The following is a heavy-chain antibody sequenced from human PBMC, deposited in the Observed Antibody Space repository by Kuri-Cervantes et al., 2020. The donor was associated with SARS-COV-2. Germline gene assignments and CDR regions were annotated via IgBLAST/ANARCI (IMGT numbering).Heavy chain of an antibody. D-gene: IGHD5-24*01. CDR1: GGSISSYY. CDR2: IYYSGST. Sequence: SETLSLTCTVSGGSISSYYWSWIRQPPGKGLEWIGYIYYSGSTNYNPSLKSRVTISVDTSKNQFSLKLSSVTAADTAVYYCARDGLGGDGYNPWGQGTLVTVSS. CDR3: ARDGLGGDGYNP. J-gene: IGHJ5*02. V-gene: IGHV4-59*12.